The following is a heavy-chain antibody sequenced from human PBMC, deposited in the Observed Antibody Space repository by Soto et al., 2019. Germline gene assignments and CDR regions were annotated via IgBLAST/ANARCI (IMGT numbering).Heavy chain of an antibody. CDR2: INAGNGNT. J-gene: IGHJ6*03. Sequence: ASVKLSCKASGYTFTSYAMHWVRQAPGQRLEWMGWINAGNGNTKYSQKFQGRVTITRDTSASTAYMELSSLRSEDTAVYYCARDAIGYYDYIWGSYRQNYYYYYMDVWGKGTTVTVSS. V-gene: IGHV1-3*01. CDR3: ARDAIGYYDYIWGSYRQNYYYYYMDV. D-gene: IGHD3-16*02. CDR1: GYTFTSYA.